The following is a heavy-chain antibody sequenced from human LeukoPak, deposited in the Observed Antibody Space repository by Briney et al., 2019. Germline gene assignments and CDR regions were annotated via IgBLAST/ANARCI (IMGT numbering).Heavy chain of an antibody. CDR3: ARGFPYNWNDRLYYYYGMDV. CDR1: GGSFSGYY. J-gene: IGHJ6*02. D-gene: IGHD1-20*01. CDR2: INHSGST. Sequence: PSETLSLTCAVYGGSFSGYYWSWIRQPPGKGLEWIGEINHSGSTNYNPSLKSRVTISVDMSKNQFSLKLSSVTAADTAVYYCARGFPYNWNDRLYYYYGMDVWGQGTTVTVSS. V-gene: IGHV4-34*01.